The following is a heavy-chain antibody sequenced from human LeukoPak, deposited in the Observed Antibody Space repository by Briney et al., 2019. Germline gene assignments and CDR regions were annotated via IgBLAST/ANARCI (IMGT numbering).Heavy chain of an antibody. CDR2: ISGSGGST. J-gene: IGHJ6*02. CDR1: GFTFSSYA. CDR3: AKELTVTAIYYYYGMDV. V-gene: IGHV3-23*01. D-gene: IGHD2-21*02. Sequence: PGGSLRLSCAASGFTFSSYAMSWVRQAPGKGLEWVSAISGSGGSTYYADSVKGRFTISRDNSKNTLYLQMNSLRAEDTAVYYCAKELTVTAIYYYYGMDVWGQGTTVTVSS.